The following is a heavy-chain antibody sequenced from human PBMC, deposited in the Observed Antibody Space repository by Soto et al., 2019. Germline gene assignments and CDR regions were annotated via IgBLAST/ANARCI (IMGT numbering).Heavy chain of an antibody. CDR2: IYYSGST. V-gene: IGHV4-61*01. CDR3: AREVGVGATSFDY. Sequence: QVQLQESGPGLVKPSETLSLTCTVSGGSVSSGSYYWSWIRQPPGKGLEWIGYIYYSGSTNYNPSLKSRVTISVDTSKNQFSLKLSSVTAADTAVYYCAREVGVGATSFDYWGQGTLVTVSS. D-gene: IGHD1-26*01. J-gene: IGHJ4*02. CDR1: GGSVSSGSYY.